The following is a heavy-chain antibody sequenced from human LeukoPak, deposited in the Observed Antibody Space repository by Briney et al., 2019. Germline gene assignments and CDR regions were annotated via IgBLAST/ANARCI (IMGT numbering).Heavy chain of an antibody. V-gene: IGHV1-2*06. J-gene: IGHJ4*02. D-gene: IGHD5-12*01. CDR1: GYTFTGYY. CDR2: INPNSGGT. CDR3: AATTIVATSPFDY. Sequence: ASVKVSCKASGYTFTGYYMHWVRQAPGQGLEWMGRINPNSGGTNYAQKFQGRVTMTRDTSISTAYMELSRLRSDDTAVYCCAATTIVATSPFDYWGQGTLVAVSS.